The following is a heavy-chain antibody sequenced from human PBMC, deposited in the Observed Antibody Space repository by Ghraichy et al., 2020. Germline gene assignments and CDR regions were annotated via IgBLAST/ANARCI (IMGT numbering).Heavy chain of an antibody. CDR3: VRGYKGFDV. J-gene: IGHJ6*02. V-gene: IGHV3-72*01. CDR2: STNKATGYKT. Sequence: LSLTCAVSGFTFSDRYMDWVRQSPGKGLEWVARSTNKATGYKTQYAASVNGRFTISSDDSQNSLYLQMNSLKTEDTAVYFCVRGYKGFDVWGQGTTVTVSS. CDR1: GFTFSDRY. D-gene: IGHD1-14*01.